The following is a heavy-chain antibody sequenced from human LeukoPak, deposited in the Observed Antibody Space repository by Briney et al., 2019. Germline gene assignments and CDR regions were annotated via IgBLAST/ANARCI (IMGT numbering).Heavy chain of an antibody. D-gene: IGHD5-18*01. CDR1: GYSISSGYY. J-gene: IGHJ4*02. CDR2: IYHSGST. CDR3: ARWGAMVTGNFDY. Sequence: SETLSLTFTVSGYSISSGYYWGWIRQPPGKGLEWIGSIYHSGSTYYNPSLKSRVTISVDTSKNQFSLKLSSVTATDTAVYYCARWGAMVTGNFDYWGQGTLVTVSS. V-gene: IGHV4-38-2*02.